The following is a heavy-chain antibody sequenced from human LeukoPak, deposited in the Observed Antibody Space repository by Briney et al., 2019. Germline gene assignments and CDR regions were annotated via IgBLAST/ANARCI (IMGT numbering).Heavy chain of an antibody. J-gene: IGHJ4*02. D-gene: IGHD2-2*01. CDR2: IIPIFGTA. CDR3: ARRYCSSTSCSQGGYYFDY. V-gene: IGHV1-69*05. Sequence: ASVKVSCKASGGTFSSYAISWVRQAPGQGLEWMGGIIPIFGTANYAQKFQGRVTITTDESTSTAYMELSSLRSEDTAVYYCARRYCSSTSCSQGGYYFDYWGQGTLVTVSS. CDR1: GGTFSSYA.